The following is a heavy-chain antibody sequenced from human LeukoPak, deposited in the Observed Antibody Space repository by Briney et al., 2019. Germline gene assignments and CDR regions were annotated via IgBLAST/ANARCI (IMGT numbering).Heavy chain of an antibody. CDR1: GASISSGDYF. J-gene: IGHJ4*02. Sequence: SETLSLTCTVSGASISSGDYFWSWIRQAPGQGLEWIGNIYYSGSTSSNPSLRSRTTLSVDTSKNEFSLRLRSVTAADTAVYYCARVGLDLRSSSVFDHWGQGTLVTVSS. V-gene: IGHV4-30-4*08. CDR3: ARVGLDLRSSSVFDH. CDR2: IYYSGST. D-gene: IGHD3-3*01.